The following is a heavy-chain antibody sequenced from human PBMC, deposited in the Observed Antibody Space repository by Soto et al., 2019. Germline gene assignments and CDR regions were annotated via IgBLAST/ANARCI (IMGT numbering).Heavy chain of an antibody. V-gene: IGHV3-74*01. D-gene: IGHD5-18*01. CDR3: GRGIQTYSGVDV. CDR1: GFTFSNYW. Sequence: EVQLVESGGGLVQPGGSLRVSCAASGFTFSNYWMHWVRQVPGKGLVWVSRVNFDGGTTNYADSVKGRFTISRDNAKNTVYLQMNSLRGDDTAVYYCGRGIQTYSGVDVWGQGTTVTVSS. CDR2: VNFDGGTT. J-gene: IGHJ6*02.